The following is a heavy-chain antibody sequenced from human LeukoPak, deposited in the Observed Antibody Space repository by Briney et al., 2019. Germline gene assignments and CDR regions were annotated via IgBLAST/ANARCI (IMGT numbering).Heavy chain of an antibody. J-gene: IGHJ4*02. CDR3: ARDPVGGSTIFDY. D-gene: IGHD1-26*01. V-gene: IGHV6-1*01. CDR1: GDSVSGNSTA. Sequence: SQTLSLTCALSGDSVSGNSTAYNWIRQSPSRGLEWLGRTYYRSKWYYDYAVAVKSRISINPDTSKNQFSLQLSSVTPEDTAVYYCARDPVGGSTIFDYWGQGTLVTVSS. CDR2: TYYRSKWYY.